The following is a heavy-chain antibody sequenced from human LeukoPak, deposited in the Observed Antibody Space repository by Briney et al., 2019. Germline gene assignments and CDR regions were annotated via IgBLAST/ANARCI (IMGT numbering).Heavy chain of an antibody. Sequence: GWSLRLSCAASGFTFSSYAMSWLRQAPGKGLEWVSAISGSGGSTYYADSVKGRFTISRDNSKNKLYLQMNSLRAEDTAVYYCAAGGQWLVPEYFQHWGQGTLVTVSS. J-gene: IGHJ1*01. CDR1: GFTFSSYA. D-gene: IGHD6-19*01. CDR2: ISGSGGST. V-gene: IGHV3-23*01. CDR3: AAGGQWLVPEYFQH.